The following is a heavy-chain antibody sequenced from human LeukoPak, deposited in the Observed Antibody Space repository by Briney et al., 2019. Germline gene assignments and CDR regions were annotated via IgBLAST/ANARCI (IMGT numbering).Heavy chain of an antibody. CDR3: ARGGAARSFDF. D-gene: IGHD6-6*01. V-gene: IGHV3-53*01. CDR1: GVTVSSNY. Sequence: GGSLRLSCAASGVTVSSNYMSWVRQAPGKGLEWVSVIYSGGSTYYADSVKGRFTISRDNSKNTLYVQMNSLRAEDTAVYYCARGGAARSFDFWGQGALVTVSS. CDR2: IYSGGST. J-gene: IGHJ4*02.